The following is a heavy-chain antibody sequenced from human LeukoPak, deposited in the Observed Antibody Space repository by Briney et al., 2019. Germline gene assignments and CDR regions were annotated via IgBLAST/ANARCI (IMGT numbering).Heavy chain of an antibody. D-gene: IGHD1-1*01. Sequence: SQTLSLTCTVSGGSISSGSYYWSWIRQPAGKGLEWIWRIYTSGSTNYNPSLKSRVTISVDTSKNQFSLKLSSVTAADTAVYYCATEVAGYWGQGTLVTVSS. V-gene: IGHV4-61*02. CDR2: IYTSGST. J-gene: IGHJ4*02. CDR1: GGSISSGSYY. CDR3: ATEVAGY.